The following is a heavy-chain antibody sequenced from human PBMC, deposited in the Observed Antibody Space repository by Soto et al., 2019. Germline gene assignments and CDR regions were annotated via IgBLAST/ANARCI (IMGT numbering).Heavy chain of an antibody. V-gene: IGHV4-4*02. Sequence: PSETLSLTCVVSGGSISNNNWWTWVRQPPGKGLEWIAEIYHSGATNYNPSLRSRVTLSVDKSNNQVSLRLNSVTAADTAVYYSEGRIIEAPEWLDTWGPGTLVTVSS. J-gene: IGHJ5*02. CDR2: IYHSGAT. CDR1: GGSISNNNW. CDR3: EGRIIEAPEWLDT. D-gene: IGHD6-6*01.